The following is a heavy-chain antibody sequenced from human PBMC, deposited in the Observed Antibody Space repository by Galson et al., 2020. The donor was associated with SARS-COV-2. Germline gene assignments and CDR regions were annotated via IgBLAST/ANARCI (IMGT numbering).Heavy chain of an antibody. D-gene: IGHD3-3*01. V-gene: IGHV4-34*01. CDR1: GGSFSGYY. CDR2: INHSGST. J-gene: IGHJ4*02. CDR3: ARNRIFGVDIRWGGYFEY. Sequence: SETLSLTCAVYGGSFSGYYWSWIRQPPGKGLEWIGEINHSGSTNYNPSLKSRVTISVDTSKNQFSLKLSSVTAADTAVYYCARNRIFGVDIRWGGYFEYWGQGTLVTVSS.